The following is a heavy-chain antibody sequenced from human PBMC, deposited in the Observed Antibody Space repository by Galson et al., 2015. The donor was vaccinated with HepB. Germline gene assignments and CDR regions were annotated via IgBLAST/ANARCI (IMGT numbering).Heavy chain of an antibody. Sequence: SLRLSCAASGFTFSNAWMNWVRQAPGKGLEWVGRIKSKTDGGTTDYAAPVKGRFTISRDDSKNTLYLQMNSLKTEDTAVYYCSCSYDSSGYYSPYAFDIWGQGTMVTVSS. CDR1: GFTFSNAW. V-gene: IGHV3-15*07. CDR3: SCSYDSSGYYSPYAFDI. J-gene: IGHJ3*02. CDR2: IKSKTDGGTT. D-gene: IGHD3-22*01.